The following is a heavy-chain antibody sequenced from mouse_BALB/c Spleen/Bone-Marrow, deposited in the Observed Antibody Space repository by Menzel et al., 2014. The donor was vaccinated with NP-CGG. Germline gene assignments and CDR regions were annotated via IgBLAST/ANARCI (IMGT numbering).Heavy chain of an antibody. D-gene: IGHD4-1*01. Sequence: EVKLMESGGGLVKPGGSLKLSCAASGFTFSSYTMSWVRQTPEKRLEWVATISSGGSYTYYPDSVKGRFPISRDNAKNTLYLQMSSLKSEDTAMYYCTREDTNWDFDYWGQGTTLTVSS. CDR1: GFTFSSYT. V-gene: IGHV5-6-4*01. CDR3: TREDTNWDFDY. CDR2: ISSGGSYT. J-gene: IGHJ2*01.